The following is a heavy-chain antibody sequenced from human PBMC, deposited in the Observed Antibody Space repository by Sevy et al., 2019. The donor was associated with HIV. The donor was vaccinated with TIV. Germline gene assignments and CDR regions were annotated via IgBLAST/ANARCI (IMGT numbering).Heavy chain of an antibody. CDR1: GFTFSSYA. D-gene: IGHD2-15*01. CDR2: INAISSNL. J-gene: IGHJ4*02. Sequence: GGSLRLSCAASGFTFSSYAMNWLRQAPGKGLEWVSSINAISSNLYYADSVKGRFTISRDNAENSLYLQMNSVRAEDTAVYYCARGLFSGGNAVYGYWGQGTLVTVSS. V-gene: IGHV3-21*01. CDR3: ARGLFSGGNAVYGY.